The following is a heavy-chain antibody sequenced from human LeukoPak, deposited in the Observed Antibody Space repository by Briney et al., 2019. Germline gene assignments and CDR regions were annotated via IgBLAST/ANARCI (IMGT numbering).Heavy chain of an antibody. J-gene: IGHJ4*02. Sequence: SQTLSLTCVISGDSVSSNSVTWHWIRQSPSRGLEWLGRTYYRSKWPYDYAVSVKSRITFNPDTSKNQFSLQLNSVTPEDTAVYYCARGVYTIGLVHWGRGTLVTVSS. CDR1: GDSVSSNSVT. CDR2: TYYRSKWPY. CDR3: ARGVYTIGLVH. V-gene: IGHV6-1*01. D-gene: IGHD3/OR15-3a*01.